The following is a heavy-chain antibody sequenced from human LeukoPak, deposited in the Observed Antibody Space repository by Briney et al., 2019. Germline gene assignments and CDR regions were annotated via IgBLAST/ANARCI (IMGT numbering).Heavy chain of an antibody. Sequence: PSQTLSLTCAVSGGSISSGGYSWSWIRQPPGKGLEWIGYIYHSGSTYYNPSLKSRVTISVDRSKNQFSLKLSSVTAADTAVYYCARVADTLGGAFDIRGQGTMVTVSS. V-gene: IGHV4-30-2*01. CDR2: IYHSGST. D-gene: IGHD3-16*01. CDR3: ARVADTLGGAFDI. J-gene: IGHJ3*02. CDR1: GGSISSGGYS.